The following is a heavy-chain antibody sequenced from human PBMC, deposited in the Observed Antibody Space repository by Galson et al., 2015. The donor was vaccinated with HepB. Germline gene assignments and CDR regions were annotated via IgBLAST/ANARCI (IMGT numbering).Heavy chain of an antibody. J-gene: IGHJ6*02. CDR2: IKQDGSEK. CDR1: GFTFSSYW. V-gene: IGHV3-7*03. Sequence: SLRLSCAASGFTFSSYWMSWVRQAPGKGLEWVANIKQDGSEKYYVDSVKGRFTISRDNAKNSLYLQMNSLRAEDTAVYYCARDYSSGWTGGYYYYGMDVWGQGTTVTVSS. CDR3: ARDYSSGWTGGYYYYGMDV. D-gene: IGHD6-19*01.